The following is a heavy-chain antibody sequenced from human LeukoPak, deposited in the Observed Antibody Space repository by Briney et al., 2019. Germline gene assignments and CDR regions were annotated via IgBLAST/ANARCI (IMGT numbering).Heavy chain of an antibody. J-gene: IGHJ2*01. V-gene: IGHV4-39*07. CDR2: IYYSGST. D-gene: IGHD2-2*01. Sequence: SETLSLTCTVSGGSISSSSYYWGWIRQPPGKGLEWIGSIYYSGSTYYNPSLKSRVTISVDTSKNQFSLKLSSVTAADTAVYYCARYRRGMVVVPAADWYFDLWDRGTLVTVSS. CDR3: ARYRRGMVVVPAADWYFDL. CDR1: GGSISSSSYY.